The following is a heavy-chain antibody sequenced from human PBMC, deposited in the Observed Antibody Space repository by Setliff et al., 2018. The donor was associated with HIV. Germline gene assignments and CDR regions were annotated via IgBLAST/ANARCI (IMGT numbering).Heavy chain of an antibody. V-gene: IGHV1-69*10. CDR2: IIPILGIA. CDR1: GGTFSSYA. J-gene: IGHJ3*02. CDR3: AISIPPDALDI. Sequence: SVKVSCKASGGTFSSYAISWVRQAPGQGLEWMGGIIPILGIANYAQKFQGRVTITTDESTSTAYMELSSLRSEDTAVYYCAISIPPDALDIWGQGTMVTVSS.